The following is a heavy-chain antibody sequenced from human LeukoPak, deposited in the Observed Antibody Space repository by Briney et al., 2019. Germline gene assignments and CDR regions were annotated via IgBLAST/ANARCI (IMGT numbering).Heavy chain of an antibody. V-gene: IGHV4-59*12. CDR3: ARRRQWLVQDAFDI. J-gene: IGHJ3*02. CDR2: IYYTGSS. Sequence: SETLSLTCTVSGGSIRSYYWSWIRQPPGKGLEWIGYIYYTGSSNYNPSLKSRVTMSVDTSKNQFSLKLSSVTAADTAVYYCARRRQWLVQDAFDIWGQGTMVTVSS. D-gene: IGHD6-19*01. CDR1: GGSIRSYY.